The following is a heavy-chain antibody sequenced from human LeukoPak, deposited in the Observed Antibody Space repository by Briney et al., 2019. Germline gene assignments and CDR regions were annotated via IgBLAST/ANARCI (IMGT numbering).Heavy chain of an antibody. CDR1: GGSFSGYY. V-gene: IGHV4-34*01. D-gene: IGHD3-16*01. CDR2: INHSGST. Sequence: SETLSLTCAVYGGSFSGYYWSWIRQPPGKGLEWIGEINHSGSTNYNPSLKSRVTISVDTSKNQFSLKLSSVTAADTAVYYCARSGGIAGVDYWGQGTLVTVSS. CDR3: ARSGGIAGVDY. J-gene: IGHJ4*02.